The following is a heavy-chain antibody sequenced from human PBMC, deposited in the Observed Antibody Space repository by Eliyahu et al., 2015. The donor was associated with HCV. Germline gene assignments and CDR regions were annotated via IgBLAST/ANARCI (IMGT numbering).Heavy chain of an antibody. CDR1: GGSISSYY. Sequence: QVQLQESGPVLVKPSETLSLTCTVXGGSISSYYWSWIRQPPGKGLEWIGYIYYSGSTNYNPSLKSRVTISVDTSKNQFSLKLSSVTAADTAVYYCARETYYYGMDVWGQGTTVTVSS. J-gene: IGHJ6*02. V-gene: IGHV4-59*01. CDR3: ARETYYYGMDV. CDR2: IYYSGST.